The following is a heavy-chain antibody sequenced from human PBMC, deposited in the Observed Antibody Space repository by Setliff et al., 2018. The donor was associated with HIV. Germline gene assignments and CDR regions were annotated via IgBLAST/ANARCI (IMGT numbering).Heavy chain of an antibody. V-gene: IGHV4-38-2*01. CDR3: ARGVLITKRVTQTGGYYYYTDV. CDR1: GYSINTAYY. D-gene: IGHD2-21*02. Sequence: TLSLTCSVSGYSINTAYYWGWIRQPPGKGLEWIGSFYHRGTTYYNPSLKSRVTISTGTSNNQFSLTLSSVTAADTAVYYCARGVLITKRVTQTGGYYYYTDVWGKGTTVTVSS. CDR2: FYHRGTT. J-gene: IGHJ6*03.